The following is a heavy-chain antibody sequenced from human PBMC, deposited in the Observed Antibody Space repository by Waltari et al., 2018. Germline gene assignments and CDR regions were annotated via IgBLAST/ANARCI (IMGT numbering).Heavy chain of an antibody. CDR2: IYYSGST. CDR3: ARFYDSSGYYYVSWFDP. V-gene: IGHV4-30-4*08. Sequence: QVQLQESGPGLVKPSQTLSLTCTVSGGSISSGDYYWSWIRQPPGKGLEWIGYIYYSGSTDYNPSLKSRVTISVDTSKNQFSLKLSSVTAADTAVYYCARFYDSSGYYYVSWFDPWGQGTLVTVSS. D-gene: IGHD3-22*01. J-gene: IGHJ5*02. CDR1: GGSISSGDYY.